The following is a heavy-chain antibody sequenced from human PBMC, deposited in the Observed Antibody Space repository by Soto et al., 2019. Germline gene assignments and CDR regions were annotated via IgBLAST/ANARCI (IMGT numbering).Heavy chain of an antibody. J-gene: IGHJ6*02. Sequence: PSETLSLTCAVYGGSFSGYYWSWIRQPPGKGLEWIGEINHSGSTNYNPSLKSRVTISVDTSKNQFSLKLSSVTAADTAVYYCARGGQQLDGYYYYYGMDVWGQGTTVTVSS. CDR1: GGSFSGYY. V-gene: IGHV4-34*01. D-gene: IGHD6-13*01. CDR3: ARGGQQLDGYYYYYGMDV. CDR2: INHSGST.